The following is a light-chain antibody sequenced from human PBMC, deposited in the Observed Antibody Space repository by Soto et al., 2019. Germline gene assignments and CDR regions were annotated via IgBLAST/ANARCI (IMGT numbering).Light chain of an antibody. J-gene: IGKJ1*01. CDR3: QQYVKSPWT. V-gene: IGKV3-20*01. Sequence: ALTQSPGTLSLFPGESFTLSCTDSQSITRSYLAWYQQKPGQRPRLLFYDASSRATRIPDRFSGSGSGTDFTLTTSSLEPEDFSVYPCQQYVKSPWTVGQETKVDVK. CDR2: DAS. CDR1: QSITRSY.